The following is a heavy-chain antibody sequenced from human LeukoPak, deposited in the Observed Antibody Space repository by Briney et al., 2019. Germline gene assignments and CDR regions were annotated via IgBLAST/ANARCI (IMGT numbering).Heavy chain of an antibody. V-gene: IGHV3-23*01. D-gene: IGHD3-3*01. CDR1: GFTFSSYA. Sequence: PGGSLRLSCAASGFTFSSYAMSWVRHAPGKGLEWGSAIIGRGGRKCYADSANGRFTTCRDNSKNTLYLQMNSVRAEDTAVYYCAKDVDFRSGYYWVYYFDYWGQGTLVTVSS. CDR3: AKDVDFRSGYYWVYYFDY. J-gene: IGHJ4*02. CDR2: IIGRGGRK.